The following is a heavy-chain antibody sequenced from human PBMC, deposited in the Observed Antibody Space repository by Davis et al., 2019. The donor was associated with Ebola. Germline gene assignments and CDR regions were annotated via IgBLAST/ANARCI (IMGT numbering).Heavy chain of an antibody. Sequence: GASLKISCAASGFTSSDHYMSWIRQAPGKGLEWISYISSSTYTKYADSVKGRFTISRDNAKNSLHLQINSLRAEETALYYGAREARYCSGGSCYRHYYFDYWGQGTLVTVSS. CDR1: GFTSSDHY. D-gene: IGHD2-15*01. J-gene: IGHJ4*02. CDR3: AREARYCSGGSCYRHYYFDY. CDR2: ISSSTYT. V-gene: IGHV3-11*06.